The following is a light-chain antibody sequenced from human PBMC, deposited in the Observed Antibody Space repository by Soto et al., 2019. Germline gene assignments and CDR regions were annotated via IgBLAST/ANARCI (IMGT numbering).Light chain of an antibody. CDR2: LAS. Sequence: DIVMTQSPVSLPVTPGEPASISCRSSQSLLYSNGFNYVDWFLQRPGQSPQLLIYLASKRAFGVPDRFSGSGSGTDFTLKISRVEAEDVGVYYCMQALQTPLTFGGGTKVDIK. CDR1: QSLLYSNGFNY. V-gene: IGKV2-28*01. CDR3: MQALQTPLT. J-gene: IGKJ4*01.